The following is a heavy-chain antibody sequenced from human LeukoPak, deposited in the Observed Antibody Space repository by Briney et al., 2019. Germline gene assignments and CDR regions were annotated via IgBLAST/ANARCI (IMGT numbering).Heavy chain of an antibody. Sequence: SETLSLTCAVYGGSFSGYYWSWIRQPPGKGLEWIGEINHSGSTNHNPSLKSRVTISVDTSKNQFSLKLSSVTAADTAVYYCARHRVVTADAFDIWGQGTKVTVSS. CDR1: GGSFSGYY. CDR3: ARHRVVTADAFDI. CDR2: INHSGST. V-gene: IGHV4-34*01. J-gene: IGHJ3*02. D-gene: IGHD2-21*02.